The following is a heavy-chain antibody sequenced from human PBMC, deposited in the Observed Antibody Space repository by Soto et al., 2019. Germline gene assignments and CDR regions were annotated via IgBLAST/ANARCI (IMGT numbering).Heavy chain of an antibody. J-gene: IGHJ4*02. V-gene: IGHV3-23*01. CDR3: ANGHGSKYSSSWTNSR. CDR1: GFTFSSYA. Sequence: GGSLRLSCAASGFTFSSYAMSWVRQAPGKGLEWVSAISGSGGSTYYADSVKGRFTISRDNSKNTLYLQMNSLRAEDTAVYYCANGHGSKYSSSWTNSRWGQGTLVTVPS. CDR2: ISGSGGST. D-gene: IGHD6-13*01.